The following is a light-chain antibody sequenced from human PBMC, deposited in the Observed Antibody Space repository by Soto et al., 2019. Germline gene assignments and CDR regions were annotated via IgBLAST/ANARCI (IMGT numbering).Light chain of an antibody. CDR3: QHYNKWPLWT. J-gene: IGKJ1*01. CDR1: QSVNSN. CDR2: GAS. V-gene: IGKV3D-15*01. Sequence: EIVMTQSPGTLSVSPGERATLSCRASQSVNSNLAWYQQKPGQAPRLLMYGASTRATGIPARFSGSGSGTEFTLTISSRQSEDFAVYYCQHYNKWPLWTFGQGTKVEIK.